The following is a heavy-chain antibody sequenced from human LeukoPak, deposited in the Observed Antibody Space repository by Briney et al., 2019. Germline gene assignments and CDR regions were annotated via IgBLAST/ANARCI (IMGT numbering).Heavy chain of an antibody. D-gene: IGHD5-24*01. CDR3: ARRGDGYGHFDF. J-gene: IGHJ4*02. Sequence: PSGTLSLTCAVSGGSVSSSNWWSWVRQPPGKGLEWIGAIYHSGTTTYNPPLKSRVTISVDKSKNQFSLKLSSVTAADTAVYYCARRGDGYGHFDFWGQGTLVTVSS. V-gene: IGHV4-4*02. CDR2: IYHSGTT. CDR1: GGSVSSSNW.